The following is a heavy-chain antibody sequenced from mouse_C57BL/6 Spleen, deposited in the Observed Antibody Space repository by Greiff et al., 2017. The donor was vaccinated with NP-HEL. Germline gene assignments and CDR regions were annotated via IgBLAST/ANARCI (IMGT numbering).Heavy chain of an antibody. V-gene: IGHV6-6*01. CDR2: IRNKANNHAT. CDR3: TRPSNWDKTFDY. J-gene: IGHJ2*01. Sequence: DVMLVESGGGLVQPGGSMKLSCAASGFTFSDAWMDWVRQSPEKGLEWVAEIRNKANNHATYYAESVKGRFTISRDDSKSSVYLQMNSLRAEDTGIYYCTRPSNWDKTFDYWGQGTTLTVSS. D-gene: IGHD4-1*01. CDR1: GFTFSDAW.